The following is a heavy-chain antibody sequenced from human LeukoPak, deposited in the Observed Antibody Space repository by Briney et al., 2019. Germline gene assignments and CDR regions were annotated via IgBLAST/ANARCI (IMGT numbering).Heavy chain of an antibody. D-gene: IGHD5-24*01. CDR2: IYYDEST. J-gene: IGHJ3*02. Sequence: PSETLSLTCTVSGGSISSYYWSWIRQPPGKGLEWIVYIYYDESTDYSPSLRSRVTISLDTSKNQFSLRLSSVTAADTAVYYCARSSRDPDRAFDIWGQGTMVTVSS. V-gene: IGHV4-59*01. CDR3: ARSSRDPDRAFDI. CDR1: GGSISSYY.